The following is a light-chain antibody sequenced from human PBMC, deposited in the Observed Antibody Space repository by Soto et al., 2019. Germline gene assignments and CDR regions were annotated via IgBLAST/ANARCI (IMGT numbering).Light chain of an antibody. CDR2: KAS. Sequence: DIQMTQSPSTLSASVGEGVTLIARASQSISSWLAWYQQKPGKAPKLLIYKASSLESGVPSRFSGSGSGTEFTLTISSLQPDDFATYYCQQYNSYSGTFGQGTKVDIK. J-gene: IGKJ1*01. CDR3: QQYNSYSGT. CDR1: QSISSW. V-gene: IGKV1-5*03.